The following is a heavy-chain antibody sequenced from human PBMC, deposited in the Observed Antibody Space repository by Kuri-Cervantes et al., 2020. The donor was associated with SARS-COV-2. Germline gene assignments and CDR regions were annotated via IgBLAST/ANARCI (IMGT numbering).Heavy chain of an antibody. D-gene: IGHD2-2*01. V-gene: IGHV4-34*01. CDR2: INHSGST. CDR3: AGGRRGVPATVFDY. CDR1: GGSISSYY. J-gene: IGHJ4*02. Sequence: GSLRLSCTVSGGSISSYYWSWIRQPPGKGLEWIGEINHSGSTNYNPSLKSRVTISVDTSKNQFSLKLSSVTAADTAVYYCAGGRRGVPATVFDYWGRGTLVTVSS.